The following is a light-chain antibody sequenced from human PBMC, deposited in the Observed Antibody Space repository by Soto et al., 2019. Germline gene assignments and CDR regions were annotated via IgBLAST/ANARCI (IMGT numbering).Light chain of an antibody. CDR2: GAS. CDR1: QSVSSSY. J-gene: IGKJ5*01. CDR3: QHYAGGSRIT. V-gene: IGKV3-20*01. Sequence: EIVLTQSPGTLSLSPGERATPSCRASQSVSSSYLAWYQQKPGQAPRLLLYGASSRATGIPDRFSGSGSGTDFTLTISRLEPEDFALYYCQHYAGGSRITFGQGTRLEIK.